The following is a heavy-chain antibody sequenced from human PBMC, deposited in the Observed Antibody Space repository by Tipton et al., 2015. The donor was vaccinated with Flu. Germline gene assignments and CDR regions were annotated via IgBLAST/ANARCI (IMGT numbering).Heavy chain of an antibody. J-gene: IGHJ4*02. CDR1: AFTFSNYW. CDR2: VDGVGRST. CDR3: VRDSRDYGDYAEVFDS. Sequence: SLRLSCAASAFTFSNYWMHWVRQAPGEGLVWVARVDGVGRSTHYADSVKGRFTISRDNAKNTLYLQLNSLRAEDTAVYFCVRDSRDYGDYAEVFDSWGQGTLFTVSS. D-gene: IGHD4-17*01. V-gene: IGHV3-74*01.